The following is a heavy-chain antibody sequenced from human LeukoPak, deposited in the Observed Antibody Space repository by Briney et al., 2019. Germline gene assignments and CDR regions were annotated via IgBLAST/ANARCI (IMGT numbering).Heavy chain of an antibody. CDR2: ISYDGSNE. CDR3: AKEFNRGLPDY. Sequence: PGGSLRLSCAASGFTFSTYGMHWVRQAPGKGLEWVAVISYDGSNEYYADSVKGRFTTSRDNSKNTLYLQMSSLRAEDTAAYYCAKEFNRGLPDYWGQGTLVTVPS. J-gene: IGHJ4*02. CDR1: GFTFSTYG. D-gene: IGHD2-21*01. V-gene: IGHV3-30*18.